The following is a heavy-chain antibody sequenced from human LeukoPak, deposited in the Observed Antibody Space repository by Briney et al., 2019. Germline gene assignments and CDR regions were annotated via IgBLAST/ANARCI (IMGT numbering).Heavy chain of an antibody. V-gene: IGHV3-23*01. CDR2: ISGSGGST. CDR1: GFTFSSYA. J-gene: IGHJ3*02. Sequence: QPGGSLRLSCAASGFTFSSYAMSWVRQAPGKGLEWVSAISGSGGSTYYADSVKGRFTISRDNSKNTLYLQMNSLRAEDTAVYYCAKDSAYYYDSSLYAFDIWGQGTMVTVSS. D-gene: IGHD3-22*01. CDR3: AKDSAYYYDSSLYAFDI.